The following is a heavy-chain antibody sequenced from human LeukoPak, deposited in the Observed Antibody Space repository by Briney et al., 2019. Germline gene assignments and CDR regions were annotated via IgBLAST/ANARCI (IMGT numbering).Heavy chain of an antibody. CDR1: GGSISSYY. J-gene: IGHJ4*02. Sequence: KSSETLSLTCTVSGGSISSYYWSWIRQPPGKGLEWIGYIYYSGSTNYNPSLKSRVTISVDTSKNQFSLKLSSVTAADTAVYYCARAGPIFGVANWGQGTLVTVSS. D-gene: IGHD3-3*01. V-gene: IGHV4-59*01. CDR3: ARAGPIFGVAN. CDR2: IYYSGST.